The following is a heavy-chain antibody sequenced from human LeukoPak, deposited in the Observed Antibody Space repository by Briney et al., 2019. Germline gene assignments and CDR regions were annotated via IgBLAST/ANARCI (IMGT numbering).Heavy chain of an antibody. V-gene: IGHV3-23*01. J-gene: IGHJ6*03. CDR3: ARMWLLSYYIDF. Sequence: GGSLRLSCAASGSTFSSTVMTWVRQAPGKGLEWVSSISAGGASTYYADSVKGRFTISRDNSRDTLYLQMNSLRAEDTAVYYCARMWLLSYYIDFWGKGTTVTVS. CDR1: GSTFSSTV. CDR2: ISAGGAST. D-gene: IGHD3-22*01.